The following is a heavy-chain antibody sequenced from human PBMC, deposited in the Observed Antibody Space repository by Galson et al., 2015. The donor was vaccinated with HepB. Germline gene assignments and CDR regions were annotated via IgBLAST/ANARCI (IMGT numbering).Heavy chain of an antibody. CDR1: GYSFSNYG. J-gene: IGHJ6*02. CDR2: FSGYDAST. Sequence: SCKASGYSFSNYGLSWTRQAPGPGLEWMGWFSGYDASTNYAPKFQGRVTMTADATTGTAYLELRNLRSDDTAVYYCARDSRLELRLNNYFSYGMDVWGQGSAVTVSS. D-gene: IGHD2-21*01. V-gene: IGHV1-18*01. CDR3: ARDSRLELRLNNYFSYGMDV.